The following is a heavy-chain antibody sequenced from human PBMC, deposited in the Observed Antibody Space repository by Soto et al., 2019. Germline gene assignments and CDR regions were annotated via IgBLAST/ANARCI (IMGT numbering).Heavy chain of an antibody. J-gene: IGHJ6*02. Sequence: ASVKVSCKASGYTFTSYYMHWVRQAPGQGLEWMGIINPSGGSTSYAQKFQGRVTMTRDTSTSTVYMGLSSLRSEDKAVYYFARVRRYSSPGGDYYGMDVWGQGTTVTVSS. CDR3: ARVRRYSSPGGDYYGMDV. CDR1: GYTFTSYY. V-gene: IGHV1-46*01. D-gene: IGHD3-22*01. CDR2: INPSGGST.